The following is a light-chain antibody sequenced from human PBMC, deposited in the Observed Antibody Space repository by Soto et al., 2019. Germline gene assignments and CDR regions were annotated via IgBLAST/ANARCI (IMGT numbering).Light chain of an antibody. CDR1: QAINNW. J-gene: IGKJ4*02. Sequence: DIQMTQSPSSVSASVGDRVSISCRASQAINNWLAWYQQKPGKAPKLLIFATSTLQTGVPSRFSGSGSGTDYTLTLSSLQPEDFATYYCQQANSFPLTFGGGTKVEFK. CDR2: ATS. V-gene: IGKV1-12*01. CDR3: QQANSFPLT.